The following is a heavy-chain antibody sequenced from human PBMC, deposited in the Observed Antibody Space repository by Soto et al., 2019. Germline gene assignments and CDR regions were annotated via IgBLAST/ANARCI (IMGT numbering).Heavy chain of an antibody. Sequence: SLKFSCKSSVGTFSSYAIICVRQAPGQGLEWMGGIIPIFGTANYAQKFQGRVTITADKSTSTAYMELSSLRSEDTAVYYCARDIVVVPYYYYGMDVWGQGTKVTVS. J-gene: IGHJ6*02. D-gene: IGHD2-15*01. CDR3: ARDIVVVPYYYYGMDV. CDR2: IIPIFGTA. V-gene: IGHV1-69*06. CDR1: VGTFSSYA.